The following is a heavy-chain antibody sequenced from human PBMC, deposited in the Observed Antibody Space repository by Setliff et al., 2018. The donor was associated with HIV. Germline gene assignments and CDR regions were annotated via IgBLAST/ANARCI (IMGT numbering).Heavy chain of an antibody. J-gene: IGHJ4*02. CDR3: ARRRGQKATGWYYFDF. CDR1: GGPISSSTYF. Sequence: SCSVSGGPISSSTYFWDWIRQPPGKGLEWIGSIYYSGNTYYNPSLKSRVTISVDTSKRQFSLKLSSVTAGDSALYYCARRRGQKATGWYYFDFWGQGALVTVSS. V-gene: IGHV4-39*01. CDR2: IYYSGNT. D-gene: IGHD6-19*01.